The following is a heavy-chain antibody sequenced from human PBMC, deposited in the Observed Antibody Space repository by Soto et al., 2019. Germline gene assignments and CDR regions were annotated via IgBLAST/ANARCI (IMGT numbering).Heavy chain of an antibody. Sequence: GGSLRLPCAASGFTFSSYAMHWVRQAPGKGLEWVAVTSYDGSSRYYADSVKGRFTISRDNSKNTLYLQMTSLRPEDTAVYYCARPGRWLQSHVDYWGPGSLVTVSS. D-gene: IGHD1-26*01. CDR2: TSYDGSSR. CDR1: GFTFSSYA. J-gene: IGHJ4*02. V-gene: IGHV3-30-3*01. CDR3: ARPGRWLQSHVDY.